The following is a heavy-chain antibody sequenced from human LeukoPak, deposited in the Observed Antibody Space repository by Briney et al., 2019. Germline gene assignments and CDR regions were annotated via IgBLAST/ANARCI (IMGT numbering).Heavy chain of an antibody. CDR1: GSTFSSSS. D-gene: IGHD6-13*01. CDR3: ERDDEWEGSSWPFDY. Sequence: GGSLRLSCAASGSTFSSSSMNWVRQAPGLGLEWVSSISSSSSTIYYANSVKGRFTIPRKNAKNSLYLQMHSLRAEDTAVYYCERDDEWEGSSWPFDYWGQGTLVTVSS. CDR2: ISSSSSTI. J-gene: IGHJ4*02. V-gene: IGHV3-21*01.